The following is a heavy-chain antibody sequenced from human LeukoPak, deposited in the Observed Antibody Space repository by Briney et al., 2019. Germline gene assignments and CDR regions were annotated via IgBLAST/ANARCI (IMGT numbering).Heavy chain of an antibody. CDR1: GGSISSGDYY. V-gene: IGHV4-30-4*08. D-gene: IGHD3/OR15-3a*01. CDR2: IYYSGST. Sequence: SQTLSLTCTVSGGSISSGDYYWSWIRQPPGKGLEWIGYIYYSGSTYYNPSLKSRVTISVDTSKNQFSLKLGSVTAADTAVYYCARWTGLSDAFDIWGQGTMVTVSS. CDR3: ARWTGLSDAFDI. J-gene: IGHJ3*02.